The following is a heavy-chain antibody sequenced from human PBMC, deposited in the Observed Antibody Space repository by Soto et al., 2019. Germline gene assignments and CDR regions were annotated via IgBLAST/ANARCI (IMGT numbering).Heavy chain of an antibody. CDR3: AIPGYSYGTYYFDY. CDR1: GFTFSSYA. CDR2: ISGSGGST. D-gene: IGHD5-18*01. J-gene: IGHJ4*02. Sequence: EVQLLESGGGLVQPGGSLRLSCAASGFTFSSYAMSWVRQAPGKGLEWVSAISGSGGSTYYADSVKGRFTISRDNSKNTLYLQMYSLRAEDTAVYYCAIPGYSYGTYYFDYWGQGTLVTVSS. V-gene: IGHV3-23*01.